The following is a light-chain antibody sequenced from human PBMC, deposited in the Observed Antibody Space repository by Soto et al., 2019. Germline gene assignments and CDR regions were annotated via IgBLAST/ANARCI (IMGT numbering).Light chain of an antibody. J-gene: IGLJ1*01. CDR2: DVS. Sequence: QSVLTQPASVSRSPGQSITIACAGTSSDIGRYNMVSWYQQHPGKVPKLLIYDVSIRPSGVSDRFSGSRSGNTASLTISGLQPEDEADYYCTSYTSKSTHVFGRGTKVTVL. CDR3: TSYTSKSTHV. V-gene: IGLV2-14*02. CDR1: SSDIGRYNM.